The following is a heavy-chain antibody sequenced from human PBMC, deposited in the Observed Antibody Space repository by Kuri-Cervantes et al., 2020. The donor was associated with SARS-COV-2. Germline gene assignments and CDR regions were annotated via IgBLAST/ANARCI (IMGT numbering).Heavy chain of an antibody. D-gene: IGHD5-24*01. CDR3: ARGMAGTPRYFDC. V-gene: IGHV3-53*01. J-gene: IGHJ4*01. CDR2: LNPGGAT. Sequence: GGSLKISCAASGFTVSTNFMNFFRQSAGKGLEWVSSLNPGGATFYADSVKGRFTISTDTSKNMVFLQMNNLRVDDTAVYYCARGMAGTPRYFDCWGRGTLVTVSS. CDR1: GFTVSTNF.